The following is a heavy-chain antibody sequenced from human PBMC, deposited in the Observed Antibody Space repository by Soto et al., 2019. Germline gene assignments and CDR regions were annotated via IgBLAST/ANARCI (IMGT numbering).Heavy chain of an antibody. D-gene: IGHD2-2*01. V-gene: IGHV3-30*18. CDR1: GYTFSTYG. CDR2: ISYDGSNK. CDR3: AKDQNGRDIVLVPAPMDV. J-gene: IGHJ6*02. Sequence: GGSLRPSCADSGYTFSTYGMHLVLRAPGEGLEWVAVISYDGSNKYYADSVKGRFTISRDNSKNTLYLQMNSLRAEDTAVYYCAKDQNGRDIVLVPAPMDVWGQGTTVTVSS.